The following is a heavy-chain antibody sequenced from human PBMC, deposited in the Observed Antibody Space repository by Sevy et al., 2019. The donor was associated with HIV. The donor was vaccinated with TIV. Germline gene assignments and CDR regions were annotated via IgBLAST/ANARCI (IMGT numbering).Heavy chain of an antibody. CDR1: GFTFSSYA. J-gene: IGHJ4*02. D-gene: IGHD2-8*02. Sequence: GGSLRLSCAASGFTFSSYAMSWVRQAPGKGLEWVSYINSWGTTIYYADSVKGRFTISRDNANNSLYLQMNSLRAEDTAVYYCARTVLGPYFDHWGQGTLVTVSS. V-gene: IGHV3-48*03. CDR3: ARTVLGPYFDH. CDR2: INSWGTTI.